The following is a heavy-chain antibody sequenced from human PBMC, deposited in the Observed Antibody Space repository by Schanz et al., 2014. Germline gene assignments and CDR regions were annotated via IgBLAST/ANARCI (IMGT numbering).Heavy chain of an antibody. CDR2: ISSDGSNK. V-gene: IGHV3-30*04. CDR1: GFTLSRYT. Sequence: QVQLVESGGGMVQPGRSLRLSCAASGFTLSRYTMHWVRQAPGKGLEWVAVISSDGSNKYYADSVKGRFTISRENSKNSLYLQMDSLRAEDTALYFCATDYSGGGCHIWGQGTMVTVSS. D-gene: IGHD6-19*01. CDR3: ATDYSGGGCHI. J-gene: IGHJ3*02.